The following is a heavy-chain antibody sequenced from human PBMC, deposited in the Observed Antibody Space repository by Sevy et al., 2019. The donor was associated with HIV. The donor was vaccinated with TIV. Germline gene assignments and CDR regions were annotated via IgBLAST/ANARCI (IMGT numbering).Heavy chain of an antibody. CDR1: GFTFSSYG. Sequence: GGSLRLSCAASGFTFSSYGMHWVRQAPGKGLEWVAVISYDGSNKCYADSVKGRFTISRDNSKNTLYLQMNSLRAEDTAVYYCAKVVVATPDYYYYYGMDVWGQGTTVTVSS. CDR2: ISYDGSNK. CDR3: AKVVVATPDYYYYYGMDV. J-gene: IGHJ6*02. D-gene: IGHD5-12*01. V-gene: IGHV3-30*18.